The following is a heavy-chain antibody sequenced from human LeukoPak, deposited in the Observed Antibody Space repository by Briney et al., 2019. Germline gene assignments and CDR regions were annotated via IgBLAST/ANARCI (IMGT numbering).Heavy chain of an antibody. V-gene: IGHV4-34*01. CDR2: INHSGST. D-gene: IGHD6-13*01. J-gene: IGHJ4*02. CDR3: ARQPDSSSWYYFDY. Sequence: PSETLSLTCAVYGGSFSGYYWSWIRQPPGKGLEWIGEINHSGSTNYNPSLKGRVTISVDTSKNQFSLKLSSVTAADTAVYYGARQPDSSSWYYFDYWGQGTLVTVSS. CDR1: GGSFSGYY.